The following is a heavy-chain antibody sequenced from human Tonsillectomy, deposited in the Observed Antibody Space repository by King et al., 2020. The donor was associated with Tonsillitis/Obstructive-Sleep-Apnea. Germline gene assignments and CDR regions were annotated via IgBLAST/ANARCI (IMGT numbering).Heavy chain of an antibody. D-gene: IGHD3-3*01. Sequence: DVQLVESGGGLVQPGGSLRLSCAASGFTFSSYAMSWVRPAPGKGLEWVSAISGSGGSTYYADSVKGRFTISRDNSKNTLYLQMNSLRAEDTAVYYCAKDPGYDFWSGYLPNYYYYYMDVWGKGTTVTVSS. CDR2: ISGSGGST. CDR1: GFTFSSYA. J-gene: IGHJ6*03. CDR3: AKDPGYDFWSGYLPNYYYYYMDV. V-gene: IGHV3-23*04.